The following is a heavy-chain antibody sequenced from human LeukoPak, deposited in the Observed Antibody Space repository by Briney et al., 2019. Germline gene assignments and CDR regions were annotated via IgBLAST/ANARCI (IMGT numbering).Heavy chain of an antibody. J-gene: IGHJ3*02. CDR2: VYQSGST. CDR3: ARDGGSYYSAFDT. CDR1: GGSISSSNW. Sequence: SETLSLTCAVSGGSISSSNWWSWVRQPPGKGLEWIGEVYQSGSTNYNPSLKSRVTISVDKSKNQFSLKLSSVTAADTAMYYCARDGGSYYSAFDTWGQGTMVTVSS. D-gene: IGHD1-26*01. V-gene: IGHV4-4*02.